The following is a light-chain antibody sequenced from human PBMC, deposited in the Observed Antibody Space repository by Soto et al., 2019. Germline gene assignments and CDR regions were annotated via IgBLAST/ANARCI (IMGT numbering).Light chain of an antibody. Sequence: EIVLTQSPGTLSVSPGERATLSCRASQSVGRDYLAWYQQKPGQAPSLPIHGASTRATGIPDRFSGSGSETDFTLTISRLEPEDFAVYYCQQYASSPLTFGGGAKVETK. CDR2: GAS. V-gene: IGKV3-20*01. J-gene: IGKJ4*01. CDR1: QSVGRDY. CDR3: QQYASSPLT.